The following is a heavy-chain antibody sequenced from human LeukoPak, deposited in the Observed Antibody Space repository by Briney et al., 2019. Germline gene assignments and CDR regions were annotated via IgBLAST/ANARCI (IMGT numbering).Heavy chain of an antibody. CDR1: GESISSHY. CDR3: ASSVDTAMVGGY. CDR2: VTNSGTT. V-gene: IGHV4-59*11. D-gene: IGHD5-18*01. Sequence: SETLSLTCNVSGESISSHYWSWTRQSPGKALEWIGYVTNSGTTKFNPSLKSRVTISRDTSKNQISLRLSSVTAADTAVFFCASSVDTAMVGGYWGQGTLVTVSS. J-gene: IGHJ4*02.